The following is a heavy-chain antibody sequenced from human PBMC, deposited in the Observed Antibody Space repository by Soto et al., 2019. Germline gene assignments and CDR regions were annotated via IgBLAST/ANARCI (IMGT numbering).Heavy chain of an antibody. Sequence: QVQLVESGGGLVKPGGSPRLSCAASGFTFSDYYMSWIRQAPGKGLEWVSYISRSGSTIYYTELVKGRFTTSRANAKHSLYLQMNSLRAEDTAVYYCARPRGYGDYAIAYWGQGTLVTVSS. CDR3: ARPRGYGDYAIAY. CDR2: ISRSGSTI. V-gene: IGHV3-11*01. J-gene: IGHJ4*02. D-gene: IGHD4-17*01. CDR1: GFTFSDYY.